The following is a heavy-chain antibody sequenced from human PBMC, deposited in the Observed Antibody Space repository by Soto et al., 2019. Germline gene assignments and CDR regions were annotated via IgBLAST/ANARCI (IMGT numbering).Heavy chain of an antibody. CDR3: AAPPRY. V-gene: IGHV4-59*01. D-gene: IGHD6-6*01. CDR2: IYDSGST. CDR1: GGSISGYY. Sequence: PSETLSLTCTVSGGSISGYYWSWIRRPPGKRLEWIGYIYDSGSTNYNPSLKSRVTISVDTSKNQFSLKLTSVTAADTAVYYCAAPPRYWGQGTLVTVSS. J-gene: IGHJ4*02.